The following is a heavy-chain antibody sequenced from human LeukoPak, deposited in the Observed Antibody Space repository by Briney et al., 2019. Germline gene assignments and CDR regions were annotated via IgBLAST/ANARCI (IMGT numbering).Heavy chain of an antibody. D-gene: IGHD1/OR15-1a*01. J-gene: IGHJ4*02. CDR3: AKDRRGYEQRAFDY. CDR1: GFTVSSFG. CDR2: ISGGAYST. Sequence: GGSLRLSCAASGFTVSSFGMSWVRQAPRKGLEWVSAISGGAYSTYYADSVKGRFTISRDNSKNTLYLQMNSLRAEDTAVYYCAKDRRGYEQRAFDYWGQGTLVTVSS. V-gene: IGHV3-23*01.